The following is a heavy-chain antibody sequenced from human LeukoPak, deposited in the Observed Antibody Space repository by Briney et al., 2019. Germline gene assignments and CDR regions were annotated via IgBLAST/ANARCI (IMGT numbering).Heavy chain of an antibody. J-gene: IGHJ6*02. D-gene: IGHD6-13*01. Sequence: SETLSLTCAVSGGSISNYYWSWIRQPAGKGLEWIGRFYSSGSYNYNPSLKSRVTMSVDTSKNQFSLRLSSVTAADTAVYYCARLFPATGTPYYYIMDVWGQGTTVTVSS. CDR3: ARLFPATGTPYYYIMDV. CDR1: GGSISNYY. CDR2: FYSSGSY. V-gene: IGHV4-4*07.